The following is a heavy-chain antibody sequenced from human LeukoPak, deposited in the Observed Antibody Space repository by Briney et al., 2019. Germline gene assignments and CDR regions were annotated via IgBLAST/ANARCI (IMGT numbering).Heavy chain of an antibody. D-gene: IGHD6-13*01. CDR3: AKGSSSSWYLARTNWFDP. V-gene: IGHV3-23*01. CDR2: ISGSGGST. CDR1: GFTFSSYA. J-gene: IGHJ5*02. Sequence: PGGSLRLSCAASGFTFSSYAMSWVRQAPGKGLEWVSAISGSGGSTYYADSVKGRFTISRDNSKNTLYLQMNSLRAEDTAVYYCAKGSSSSWYLARTNWFDPWVQGTLVTVSS.